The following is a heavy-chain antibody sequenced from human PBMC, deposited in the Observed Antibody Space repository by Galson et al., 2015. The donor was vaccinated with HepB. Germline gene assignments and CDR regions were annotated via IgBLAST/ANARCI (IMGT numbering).Heavy chain of an antibody. V-gene: IGHV3-30*18. CDR3: AKDRWTRRVALGGSDY. D-gene: IGHD6-19*01. Sequence: SLRLSCAASGFTFSSYGMHWVRQAPGKGLEWVAIISHDGSDKFYADSVRGRLSISRDNTANALFLVMNNLRSDDTGVYYCAKDRWTRRVALGGSDYWGQGTVVTVSS. CDR1: GFTFSSYG. CDR2: ISHDGSDK. J-gene: IGHJ4*02.